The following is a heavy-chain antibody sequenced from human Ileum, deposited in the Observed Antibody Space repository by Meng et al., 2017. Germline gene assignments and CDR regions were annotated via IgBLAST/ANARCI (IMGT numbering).Heavy chain of an antibody. Sequence: GGSLRLSCAASGFTFSISHMHWVRQAPGKGLEWVALISHDGSSKLEADSVKGRLTLSRDNSKNTLYLQMNSLRPEDTAVYYCAREFHSSGYAGTFDIWGQGT. V-gene: IGHV3-30*04. CDR1: GFTFSISH. J-gene: IGHJ3*02. CDR2: ISHDGSSK. D-gene: IGHD3-22*01. CDR3: AREFHSSGYAGTFDI.